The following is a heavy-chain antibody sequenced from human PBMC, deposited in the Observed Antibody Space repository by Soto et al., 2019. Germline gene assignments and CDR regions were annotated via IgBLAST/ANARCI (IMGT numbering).Heavy chain of an antibody. Sequence: GGSLRLSCAASGFTFSSYSMNWVRQAPGKGLEWVSSISSSSSYTYYADSVKGRFTISRDNAKNSLYLQMNSLRAEDTAVYYCARDCYGSSWCYWGQGTLVTVSS. J-gene: IGHJ4*02. CDR3: ARDCYGSSWCY. CDR2: ISSSSSYT. V-gene: IGHV3-21*01. D-gene: IGHD6-13*01. CDR1: GFTFSSYS.